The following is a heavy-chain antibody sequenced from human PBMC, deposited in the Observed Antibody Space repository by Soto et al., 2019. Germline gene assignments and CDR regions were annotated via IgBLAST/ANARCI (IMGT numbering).Heavy chain of an antibody. D-gene: IGHD6-13*01. CDR2: ISWNSGSI. Sequence: DVQLVESGGGLVQPGRSLRLSCAASGFTFDDYAMHWVRQAPGKGLEWVSGISWNSGSIGYADSVKGRFTISRDNAKNSLYLQMNSLSAEDTALYYCAKGLYSSSWYRPAQHWGQGTLVTVSS. CDR1: GFTFDDYA. CDR3: AKGLYSSSWYRPAQH. V-gene: IGHV3-9*01. J-gene: IGHJ1*01.